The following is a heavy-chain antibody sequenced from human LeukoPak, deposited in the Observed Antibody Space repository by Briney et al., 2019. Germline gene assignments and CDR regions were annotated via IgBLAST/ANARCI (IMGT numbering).Heavy chain of an antibody. CDR1: GYFFNSYW. Sequence: KNGESLKISCEGSGYFFNSYWIAWVRQMPGKGLEWMGIIYPSDLDIRYSPSFQGQVTMSVDKSNSIAYLQWNSLKASDTGMYFCARGDPTGGNYHTLDYWGQGTLVTVPS. CDR2: IYPSDLDI. D-gene: IGHD5-24*01. CDR3: ARGDPTGGNYHTLDY. V-gene: IGHV5-51*01. J-gene: IGHJ4*02.